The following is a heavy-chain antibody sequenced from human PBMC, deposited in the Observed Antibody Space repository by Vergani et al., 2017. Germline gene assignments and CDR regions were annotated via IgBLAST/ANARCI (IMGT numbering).Heavy chain of an antibody. V-gene: IGHV5-51*01. CDR3: ARLPRGLRRMSLEY. CDR1: GYTFTNYW. D-gene: IGHD2-15*01. CDR2: IFPGDADT. J-gene: IGHJ4*02. Sequence: EVRLVQSGPEVKKPGESVKISCETSGYTFTNYWVAWVRQRPGKGLEWMGLIFPGDADTRYSPSFEGQVTISADTSTSTAYVQWPSLKASDTAVYFCARLPRGLRRMSLEYWGQGTLVTVSS.